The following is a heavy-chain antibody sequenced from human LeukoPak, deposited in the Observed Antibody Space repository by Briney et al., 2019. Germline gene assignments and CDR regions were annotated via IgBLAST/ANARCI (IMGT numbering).Heavy chain of an antibody. D-gene: IGHD5-12*01. Sequence: ASVKVSCKASGYTFTGYYMHWVRQAPGQGLEWMGWINPNSGGTNYAQKFQGRVTMTRDTSISTAYMELSRLRSGDTAVYYCARNYVDIVATISGYWGQGTLVTVSS. J-gene: IGHJ4*02. CDR1: GYTFTGYY. CDR2: INPNSGGT. V-gene: IGHV1-2*02. CDR3: ARNYVDIVATISGY.